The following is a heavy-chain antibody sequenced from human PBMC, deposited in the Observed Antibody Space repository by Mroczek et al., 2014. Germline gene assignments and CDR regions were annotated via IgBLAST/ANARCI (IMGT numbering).Heavy chain of an antibody. CDR1: GFTFSSYG. D-gene: IGHD6-6*01. CDR2: IWYDGSNK. J-gene: IGHJ4*02. V-gene: IGHV3-33*01. Sequence: VQLVESGVGVVQPGRSLRLSCAASGFTFSSYGMHWVRQAPGKGLEWVAVIWYDGSNKYYADSVKGRFTISRDNSKNTLYLQMNSLRAEDTAVYYCARDWGSSSYIFDYWGQGTLVTVSS. CDR3: ARDWGSSSYIFDY.